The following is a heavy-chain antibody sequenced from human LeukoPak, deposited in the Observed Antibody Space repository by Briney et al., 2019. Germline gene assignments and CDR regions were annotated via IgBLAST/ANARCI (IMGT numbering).Heavy chain of an antibody. J-gene: IGHJ4*02. D-gene: IGHD6-6*01. Sequence: SETLSLTCTVSGYSINSGYTWGWIRQPPGKGLEWIGNIYHSGGTYYNPSLTSRVTISVDTSKNQFSLKLTSVTAADTAVYYCARDQIFPWNEYSSPPGGYWGQGTLVTVSS. V-gene: IGHV4-38-2*02. CDR2: IYHSGGT. CDR3: ARDQIFPWNEYSSPPGGY. CDR1: GYSINSGYT.